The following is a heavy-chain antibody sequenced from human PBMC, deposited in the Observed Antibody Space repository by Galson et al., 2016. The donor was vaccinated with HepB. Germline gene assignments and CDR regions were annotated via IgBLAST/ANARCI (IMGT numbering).Heavy chain of an antibody. J-gene: IGHJ6*02. CDR3: AREGRGYDILTGYYPVSMDV. CDR2: ISSSGDII. Sequence: SLRLSCAASGFTFSNSEMSWVRQAPGKGLEWISYISSSGDIIYYADSVKGRFTISSDNAKNSLYLQMNSLRAEDTAFYYCAREGRGYDILTGYYPVSMDVWGQGTTVTVSS. D-gene: IGHD3-9*01. V-gene: IGHV3-48*03. CDR1: GFTFSNSE.